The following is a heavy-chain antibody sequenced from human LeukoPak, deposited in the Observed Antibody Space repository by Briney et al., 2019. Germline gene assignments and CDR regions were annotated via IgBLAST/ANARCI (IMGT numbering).Heavy chain of an antibody. CDR3: AKLDSTVYYFDY. D-gene: IGHD3-22*01. CDR2: IYPGDSET. J-gene: IGHJ4*02. V-gene: IGHV5-51*01. Sequence: GESLKISCKGSGYTFSTYWIGWVRQLPGKGLEWMGIIYPGDSETIYSPSFRGQVTISADRSISTTYLQWSSLRASDSAMYYCAKLDSTVYYFDYWGQGTLVTVSS. CDR1: GYTFSTYW.